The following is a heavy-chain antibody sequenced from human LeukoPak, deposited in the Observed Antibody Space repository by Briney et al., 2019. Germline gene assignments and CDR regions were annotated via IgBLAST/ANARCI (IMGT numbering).Heavy chain of an antibody. CDR3: AKDSNPYYGSGSYYSVRKPYYFDY. V-gene: IGHV3-9*01. CDR2: ISWNSGSI. J-gene: IGHJ4*02. CDR1: GFTFDDHA. Sequence: GRSLRLSCAASGFTFDDHAMHWVRQAPGKGLEWVSGISWNSGSICYADSVKGRFTISRDNAKNSLYLQMNSLRAEDTALYYRAKDSNPYYGSGSYYSVRKPYYFDYWGQGTLVTVSS. D-gene: IGHD3-10*01.